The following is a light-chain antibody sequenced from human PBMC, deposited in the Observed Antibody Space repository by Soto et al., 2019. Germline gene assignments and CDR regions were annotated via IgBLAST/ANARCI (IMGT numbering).Light chain of an antibody. V-gene: IGLV2-14*01. CDR2: EVS. J-gene: IGLJ1*01. Sequence: QSALTQPASVSGSPGQSITISCTGTSSDVGGYNYVSWYQQHPGKAPKLMIYEVSNRPSGVSNRFSGSKSGNTASLTISGLQAEDEADYYCSSYTSPLYVLGTGTKLTVL. CDR1: SSDVGGYNY. CDR3: SSYTSPLYV.